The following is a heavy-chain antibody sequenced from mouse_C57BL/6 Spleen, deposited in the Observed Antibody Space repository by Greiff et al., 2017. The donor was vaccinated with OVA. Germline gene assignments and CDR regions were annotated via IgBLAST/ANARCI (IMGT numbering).Heavy chain of an antibody. V-gene: IGHV1-82*01. Sequence: QVQLKESGPELVKPGASVKISCKASGYAFSSSWMNWVKQRPGKGLEWIGRIYPGDGDTNYNGKFKGKATLTADKSSSTAYMQLSSLTSEDSAVYFCARTSFDVWGTGTTVTVSS. CDR3: ARTSFDV. J-gene: IGHJ1*03. CDR2: IYPGDGDT. CDR1: GYAFSSSW.